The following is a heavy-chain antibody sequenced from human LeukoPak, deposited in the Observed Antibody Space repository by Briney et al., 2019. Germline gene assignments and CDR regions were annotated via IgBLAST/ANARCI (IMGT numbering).Heavy chain of an antibody. Sequence: ASVKVSCKASGYTFTSYDINWVRQATGQALEWMGWMNPNSGNTGYAQKFQGRVTMTRNTSISTAYMELSSLRSEDTAVYYCARGQLLYYYYGMDVWGQGTTVTVSS. CDR1: GYTFTSYD. V-gene: IGHV1-8*01. J-gene: IGHJ6*02. D-gene: IGHD2-2*01. CDR2: MNPNSGNT. CDR3: ARGQLLYYYYGMDV.